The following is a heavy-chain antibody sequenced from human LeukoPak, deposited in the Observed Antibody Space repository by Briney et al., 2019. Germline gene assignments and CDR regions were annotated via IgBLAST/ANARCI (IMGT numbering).Heavy chain of an antibody. J-gene: IGHJ6*04. CDR3: AKRYFYGMDV. V-gene: IGHV3-7*03. CDR1: GFTFSNYW. Sequence: GGSLRLSCAASGFTFSNYWITWVRQAPGKGLEWVANIKLDGSEKNYVDSVKGRFTISRDNSENSLYLQMNSLRAEDTAVYYCAKRYFYGMDVWGKGTTVTVSS. D-gene: IGHD3-9*01. CDR2: IKLDGSEK.